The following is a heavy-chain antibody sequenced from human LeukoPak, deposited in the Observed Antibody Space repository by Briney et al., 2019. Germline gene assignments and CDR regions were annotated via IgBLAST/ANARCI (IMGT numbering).Heavy chain of an antibody. CDR2: INPNSGGT. J-gene: IGHJ2*01. D-gene: IGHD2-2*02. V-gene: IGHV1-2*02. CDR3: ARVRGGDIVVVPAAIRPFDL. CDR1: GYTFTGYY. Sequence: ASVKVSCKASGYTFTGYYMHWVRQAPGQGLEWMGWINPNSGGTNYAQKFQGRVTMTRDTSISTAYMELSRLRSDDTAVYYCARVRGGDIVVVPAAIRPFDLWGRGTLVTVSS.